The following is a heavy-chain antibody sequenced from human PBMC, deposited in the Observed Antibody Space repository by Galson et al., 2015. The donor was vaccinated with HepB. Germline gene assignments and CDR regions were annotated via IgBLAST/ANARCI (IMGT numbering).Heavy chain of an antibody. J-gene: IGHJ6*02. CDR3: ARGHRVAGKYYGMDV. CDR1: GGSFSGYY. V-gene: IGHV4-34*09. Sequence: QVQLQESGPGLVKPSQTLSLTCAVYGGSFSGYYWSWIRQPPGKGLEWIGEINHSGSTNYNPSLKSRVTISVDTSKNQFSLKLSSVTAADTAVYYCARGHRVAGKYYGMDVWGQGTTVTVSS. D-gene: IGHD6-13*01. CDR2: INHSGST.